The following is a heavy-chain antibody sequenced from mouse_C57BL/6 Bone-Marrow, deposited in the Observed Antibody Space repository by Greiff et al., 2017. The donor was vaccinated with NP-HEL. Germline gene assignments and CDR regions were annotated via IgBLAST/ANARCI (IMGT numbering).Heavy chain of an antibody. Sequence: EVKLVESGPELVKPGASVKMSCKASGYTFTDYNMHWVKQSHGKSLEWIGYINPNNGGTSYNQKFKGKATLTVNKSSSTAYTELRSLTSEDSAVYYCAYYGRDYYAMDYWGQGTSVTVSS. V-gene: IGHV1-22*01. CDR1: GYTFTDYN. CDR2: INPNNGGT. CDR3: AYYGRDYYAMDY. J-gene: IGHJ4*01. D-gene: IGHD1-1*01.